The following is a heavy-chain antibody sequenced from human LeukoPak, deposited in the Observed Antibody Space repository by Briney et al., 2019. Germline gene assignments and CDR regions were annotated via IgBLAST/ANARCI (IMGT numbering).Heavy chain of an antibody. CDR3: ARDPWFGV. CDR2: IKQDGSEK. V-gene: IGHV3-7*01. D-gene: IGHD3-10*01. CDR1: GFTFSNYW. J-gene: IGHJ4*02. Sequence: GGSLRLSCVASGFTFSNYWLTWVRQAPGKGLECVANIKQDGSEKSYVDSVKGRFTVSRDNAKNSVYLQVNSLRAEDTAVYYCARDPWFGVWGQGTLVTVSS.